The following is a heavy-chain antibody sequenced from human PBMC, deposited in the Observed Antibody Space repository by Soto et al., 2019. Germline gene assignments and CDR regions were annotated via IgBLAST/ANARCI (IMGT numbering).Heavy chain of an antibody. J-gene: IGHJ2*01. D-gene: IGHD2-2*01. CDR1: GFTFSTYG. CDR3: AAPRRSTGWYFDL. CDR2: IIASGDST. V-gene: IGHV3-23*01. Sequence: WGSLRLSCVASGFTFSTYGMSWVRQAPGKGLEWVSRIIASGDSTYYAESVQGRFTISRDNSKNTLFLQMNSLRVEDTAVYYCAAPRRSTGWYFDLWGRGTLVTVSS.